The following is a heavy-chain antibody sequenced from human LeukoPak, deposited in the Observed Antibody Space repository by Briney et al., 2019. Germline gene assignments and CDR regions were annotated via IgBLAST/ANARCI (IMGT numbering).Heavy chain of an antibody. CDR3: ARLGRGYCSSTSCYRYYYYMDV. CDR2: IYYSGST. J-gene: IGHJ6*03. CDR1: GGSISSSSYY. V-gene: IGHV4-39*07. Sequence: PSETLSLTCTVSGGSISSSSYYWGWIRQPPGKGLEWIGSIYYSGSTYYNPSLKSRVTISVDTSKNQFSLKLSSVTAADTAVYYCARLGRGYCSSTSCYRYYYYMDVWGKGTTVTVSS. D-gene: IGHD2-2*01.